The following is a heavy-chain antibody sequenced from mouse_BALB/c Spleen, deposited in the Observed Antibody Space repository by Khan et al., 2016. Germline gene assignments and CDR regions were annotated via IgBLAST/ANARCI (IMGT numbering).Heavy chain of an antibody. V-gene: IGHV5-17*02. CDR2: ISSGSSTI. D-gene: IGHD2-14*01. CDR1: GFTFSSFG. Sequence: EVELVESGGGLVQPGGSRKLSCAASGFTFSSFGMHWVRQAPEKGLEWVAYISSGSSTIYYADTVKGRFTISRDNPKNTLFLQMTSLRSEDTAMYYCARSHAYYRYDVRSYYAMDYWGQGTSVTVSS. CDR3: ARSHAYYRYDVRSYYAMDY. J-gene: IGHJ4*01.